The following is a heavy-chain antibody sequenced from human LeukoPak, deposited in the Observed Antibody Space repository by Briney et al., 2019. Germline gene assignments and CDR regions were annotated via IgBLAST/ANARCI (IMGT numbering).Heavy chain of an antibody. CDR2: TWYDGSNK. V-gene: IGHV3-33*01. CDR3: ARDLVGATGSY. CDR1: GFTFSSYG. D-gene: IGHD1-26*01. Sequence: PGGSLRLSCAASGFTFSSYGMHWVRQAPGKGLEWVAVTWYDGSNKYYADSVKGRFTISRDNSKNTLYLQMNSLRAEDTAVYYCARDLVGATGSYWGQGTLVTVSS. J-gene: IGHJ4*02.